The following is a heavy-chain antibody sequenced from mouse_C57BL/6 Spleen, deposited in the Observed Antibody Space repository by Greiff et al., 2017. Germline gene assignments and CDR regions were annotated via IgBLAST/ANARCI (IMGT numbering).Heavy chain of an antibody. D-gene: IGHD1-1*01. V-gene: IGHV1-64*01. J-gene: IGHJ2*01. CDR1: GYTFTSYW. CDR3: ARSITTVVADYFDY. CDR2: IHPNSGST. Sequence: VQLQQPGAELVKPGASVKLSCKASGYTFTSYWMHWVKQRPGQGLEWIGMIHPNSGSTNYNEKFKSKATLTVDKSSSTAYMQLSSLTSEDSAVYYCARSITTVVADYFDYWGQGTTLTVSS.